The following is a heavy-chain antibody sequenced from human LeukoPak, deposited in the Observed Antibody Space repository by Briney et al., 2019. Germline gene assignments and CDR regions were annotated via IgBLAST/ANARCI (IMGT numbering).Heavy chain of an antibody. CDR2: ISYSGIT. CDR1: GGSISSSSYY. Sequence: PSETLSLTCTVSGGSISSSSYYWGWIRQPPGKGLEWIGYISYSGITNYNPSLKSRVTMSVDTSKNQFSLNLTSVTAADTAVYYCARRGLYDESGYYSFDYWGQGTLVTVSS. V-gene: IGHV4-61*05. CDR3: ARRGLYDESGYYSFDY. J-gene: IGHJ4*02. D-gene: IGHD3-22*01.